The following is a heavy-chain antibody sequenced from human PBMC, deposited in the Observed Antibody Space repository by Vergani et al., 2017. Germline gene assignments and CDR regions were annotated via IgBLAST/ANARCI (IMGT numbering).Heavy chain of an antibody. Sequence: QVQLQQWGAGLLKPSETLSLTCGVYGDSFSGYYWSWIRQSPGKGLEWIGRIYTSGSTNYNPSLKSRVTISVDTSKNQFSLKLSSVTAADTAVYYCARDYYDSSGLDYWGQGTLVTVSS. V-gene: IGHV4-59*10. J-gene: IGHJ4*02. CDR1: GDSFSGYY. CDR2: IYTSGST. CDR3: ARDYYDSSGLDY. D-gene: IGHD3-22*01.